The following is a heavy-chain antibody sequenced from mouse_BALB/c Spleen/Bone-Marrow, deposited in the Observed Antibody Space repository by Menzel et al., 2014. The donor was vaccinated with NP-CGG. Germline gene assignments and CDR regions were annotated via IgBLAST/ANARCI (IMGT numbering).Heavy chain of an antibody. CDR3: TRSGGYYFDY. CDR2: IYPSDSYT. V-gene: IGHV1-69*02. Sequence: QVQLQQSGAELVRPGASAKLSCKASGYTFTSYWINWVKQRPGQGLEWIGNIYPSDSYTNYNQKFKDKATLTVDKSSSTAYMQHSSPTSEDSAVYYCTRSGGYYFDYWGQGTTLTVSS. J-gene: IGHJ2*01. CDR1: GYTFTSYW.